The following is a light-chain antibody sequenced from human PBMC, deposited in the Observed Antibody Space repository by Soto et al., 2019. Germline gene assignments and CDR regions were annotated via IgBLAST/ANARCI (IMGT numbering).Light chain of an antibody. CDR3: QQYNSYSRT. Sequence: DIQMTQSPSTLPASIGDRVTITCRASQSITHWLAWYQQKPGKAPTLLIYDASILESGVPSRFSGSGSGTEFTLTIGSLQPDDFATYYCQQYNSYSRTFGQGTKVDIK. CDR2: DAS. J-gene: IGKJ1*01. V-gene: IGKV1-5*01. CDR1: QSITHW.